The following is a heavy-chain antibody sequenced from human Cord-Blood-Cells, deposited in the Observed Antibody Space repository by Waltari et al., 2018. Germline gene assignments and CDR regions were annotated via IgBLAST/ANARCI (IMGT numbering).Heavy chain of an antibody. J-gene: IGHJ2*01. D-gene: IGHD6-13*01. V-gene: IGHV3-9*03. CDR1: GFTFDDYA. CDR2: SSWNSGSI. CDR3: ARGSLYWYFDL. Sequence: EVQLVESGGGLVQPGRSLRLSCAASGFTFDDYAMHWVRQAPGKGLEWVSVSSWNSGSIGYSDSVKGRFTISRDNAKNSLYLQMNSLRAEDMALYYCARGSLYWYFDLWGRGTLVTVSS.